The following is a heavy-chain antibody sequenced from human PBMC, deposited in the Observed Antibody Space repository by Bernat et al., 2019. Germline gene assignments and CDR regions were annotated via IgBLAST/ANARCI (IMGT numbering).Heavy chain of an antibody. D-gene: IGHD6-6*01. J-gene: IGHJ6*02. CDR1: GFTFSAYW. Sequence: EVQLVTSGGGLVQPGGSLRLSCTASGFTFSAYWMSWVRQAPGKGLESVANIQQDGSDKYYVDSVKGRFTISRDNAKNSVYLQMNSLRAEDTAVYYCARDLRVAARQLEGYYYYYGMDVWGQGTTVTVSS. V-gene: IGHV3-7*01. CDR2: IQQDGSDK. CDR3: ARDLRVAARQLEGYYYYYGMDV.